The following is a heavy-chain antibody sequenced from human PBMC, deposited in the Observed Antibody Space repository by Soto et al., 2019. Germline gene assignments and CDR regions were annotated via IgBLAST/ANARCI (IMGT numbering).Heavy chain of an antibody. D-gene: IGHD3-16*01. J-gene: IGHJ6*03. CDR3: ARGPFRGGRSVLYYYMDV. CDR1: GFTFSSYW. V-gene: IGHV3-7*01. CDR2: IKQDGSEK. Sequence: GGSLRLSCAASGFTFSSYWMSWVRQAPGKGLEWVANIKQDGSEKYYVDSVKGRFTISRDNAKNSLYLQMNSLRAEDTAVYYCARGPFRGGRSVLYYYMDVWGKGTTVTVSS.